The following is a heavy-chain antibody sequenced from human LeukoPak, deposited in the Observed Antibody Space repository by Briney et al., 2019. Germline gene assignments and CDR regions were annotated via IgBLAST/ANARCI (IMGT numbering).Heavy chain of an antibody. Sequence: PGGSLRLSCAASGFTFSSYAMSWVRQAPGKGLEWVSGISGSGGTTYYADSVKGRFTISRDNSKNTLYLQMNSLRAEDTAVYYCAKEGDSSGYYFLAEYFQHWGQGTLVTVSS. V-gene: IGHV3-23*01. D-gene: IGHD3-22*01. CDR1: GFTFSSYA. CDR3: AKEGDSSGYYFLAEYFQH. CDR2: ISGSGGTT. J-gene: IGHJ1*01.